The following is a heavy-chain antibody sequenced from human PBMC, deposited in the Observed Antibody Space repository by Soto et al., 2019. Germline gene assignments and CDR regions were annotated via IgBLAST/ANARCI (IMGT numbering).Heavy chain of an antibody. Sequence: ASVKVSCKASGYSFTNFHIHWVRQAPGQGLEWMGMIDPSGGITRDAQRLQGRITMTRDASTSTVYMELRSLRVEDTAVYYCARAPSPDYGDYDYWGQGTLVTVSS. CDR1: GYSFTNFH. V-gene: IGHV1-46*01. CDR2: IDPSGGIT. D-gene: IGHD4-17*01. J-gene: IGHJ4*02. CDR3: ARAPSPDYGDYDY.